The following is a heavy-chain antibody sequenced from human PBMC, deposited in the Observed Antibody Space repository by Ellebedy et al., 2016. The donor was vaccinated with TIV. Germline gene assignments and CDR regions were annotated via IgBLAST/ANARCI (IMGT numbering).Heavy chain of an antibody. CDR2: INQDGSEK. Sequence: GGSLRLSCAASGFTFSSYWMTWVRQAPGRGLEWVANINQDGSEKFYVDSVNGRFTVSRDNAKNSLYLHLNSLRAADTAMYYCATDGSYGDYLSPTHAFVIWGQGTMVTVSS. CDR3: ATDGSYGDYLSPTHAFVI. D-gene: IGHD4-17*01. CDR1: GFTFSSYW. V-gene: IGHV3-7*01. J-gene: IGHJ3*02.